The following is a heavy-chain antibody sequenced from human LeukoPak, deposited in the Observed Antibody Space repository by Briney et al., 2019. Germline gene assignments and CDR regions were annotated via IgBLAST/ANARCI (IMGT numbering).Heavy chain of an antibody. CDR3: ATVRDIVVGGGPYYFDY. CDR2: INPHNGDT. J-gene: IGHJ4*02. V-gene: IGHV1-2*02. Sequence: ASVKVSCKDSGYTFIGYYLHWVRQAPAQGLEWMGWINPHNGDTNYAQKFQGRVTMTSEPSITTAYMELSRLKSDDTAVYYCATVRDIVVGGGPYYFDYWGQGTLVTVSS. CDR1: GYTFIGYY. D-gene: IGHD2-15*01.